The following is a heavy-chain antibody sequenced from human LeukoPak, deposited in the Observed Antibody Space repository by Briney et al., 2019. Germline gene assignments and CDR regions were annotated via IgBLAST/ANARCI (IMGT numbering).Heavy chain of an antibody. CDR2: IIPIFGTA. J-gene: IGHJ4*02. D-gene: IGHD5-24*01. V-gene: IGHV1-69*13. Sequence: ASVKVSCKASGGTFSSYAISWVRQAPGQGLEWMGGIIPIFGTANYAQKFQGRVTVTADESTSTAYMGLSSLRSEDTAVYYCARTSREMTTSTGYFDYWGQGTLVTVSS. CDR3: ARTSREMTTSTGYFDY. CDR1: GGTFSSYA.